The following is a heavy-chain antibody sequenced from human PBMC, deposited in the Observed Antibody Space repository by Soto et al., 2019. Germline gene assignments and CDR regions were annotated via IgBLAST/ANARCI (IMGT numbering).Heavy chain of an antibody. D-gene: IGHD5-12*01. CDR2: IYYSGSA. V-gene: IGHV4-39*01. CDR3: ARSPSGYDSLIAADHFDY. Sequence: SETLSLTCTVSGGSISSSSYYWGWIRQPPGKGLEWIGSIYYSGSAYYNPSLKSRVTISVDTSKNQFSLKLSSVTAADTAVYYCARSPSGYDSLIAADHFDYWGQGTLVTVSS. CDR1: GGSISSSSYY. J-gene: IGHJ4*02.